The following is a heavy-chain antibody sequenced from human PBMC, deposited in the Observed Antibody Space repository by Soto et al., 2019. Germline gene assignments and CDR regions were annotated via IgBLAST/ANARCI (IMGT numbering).Heavy chain of an antibody. V-gene: IGHV3-15*01. Sequence: EVQLVESGGGLVKPGGSLRLSCAASGFTFSNAWMSWVRQAPGKGLEWVGRIKSETDGGTTDYAAPVTGRFTISRDDSKNTLYLQMNSLKTEDTAVYYCTTDLRFRVSDYVCSDGNCYYYFDLWCRGTLVTGSS. J-gene: IGHJ2*01. D-gene: IGHD2-15*01. CDR2: IKSETDGGTT. CDR1: GFTFSNAW. CDR3: TTDLRFRVSDYVCSDGNCYYYFDL.